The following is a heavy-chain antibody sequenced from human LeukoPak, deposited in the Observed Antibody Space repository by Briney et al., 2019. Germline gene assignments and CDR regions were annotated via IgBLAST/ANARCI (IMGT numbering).Heavy chain of an antibody. CDR3: ARGLFLSGYLDAFDI. CDR1: GFTFSSYA. CDR2: IYSDGRT. V-gene: IGHV3-53*01. Sequence: GGSLRLSCAASGFTFSSYAMHWVRQAPGKGLEWVSLIYSDGRTDYADSVKGRYTISRDNSKNTVYLQMNSLRVEDTAVYYCARGLFLSGYLDAFDIWGQGTVVTVSS. J-gene: IGHJ3*02. D-gene: IGHD3-22*01.